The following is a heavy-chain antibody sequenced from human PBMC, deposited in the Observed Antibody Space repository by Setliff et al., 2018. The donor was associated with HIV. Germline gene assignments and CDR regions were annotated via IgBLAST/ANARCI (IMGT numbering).Heavy chain of an antibody. CDR1: GYTFSTYD. CDR2: ISAYNGNT. CDR3: ARSARDYDYLWGSDAFDI. Sequence: ASVKVSCKASGYTFSTYDITWVRQAPGQGLDWMGWISAYNGNTNYAQKLQDRVTMTTDTSTSTAYMELRSLRSDDTAVYYCARSARDYDYLWGSDAFDIWGQGTLVTVSS. D-gene: IGHD3-16*01. V-gene: IGHV1-18*01. J-gene: IGHJ3*02.